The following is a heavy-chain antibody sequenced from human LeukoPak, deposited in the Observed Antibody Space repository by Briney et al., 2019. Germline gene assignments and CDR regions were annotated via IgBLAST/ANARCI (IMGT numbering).Heavy chain of an antibody. J-gene: IGHJ5*02. V-gene: IGHV3-11*01. CDR1: GFTFSDYY. D-gene: IGHD3-9*01. CDR3: ARGLRYYDILTGYDWFDP. Sequence: PGGSLRLSCAASGFTFSDYYMSWIRQAPGKGLEWVSYISSSGSTIYYADSVKGRFTISRDNAKNSLYLQMNSLRAEDTAVYYCARGLRYYDILTGYDWFDPWGQGTLVTASS. CDR2: ISSSGSTI.